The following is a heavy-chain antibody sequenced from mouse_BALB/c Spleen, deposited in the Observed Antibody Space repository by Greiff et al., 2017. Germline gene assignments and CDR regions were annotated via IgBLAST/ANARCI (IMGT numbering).Heavy chain of an antibody. Sequence: LQQPGSELVRPGASVKLSCKASGYTFPSYWMHWVKQRPGHGLEWIGNIYPGSGSTNYDEKFKSKATLTVDTSSSTAYMQLSSLTSEDSAVYYCTRGDYGSPFGYWGEGTTLTVSS. CDR3: TRGDYGSPFGY. CDR2: IYPGSGST. CDR1: GYTFPSYW. D-gene: IGHD1-1*01. J-gene: IGHJ2*01. V-gene: IGHV1S22*01.